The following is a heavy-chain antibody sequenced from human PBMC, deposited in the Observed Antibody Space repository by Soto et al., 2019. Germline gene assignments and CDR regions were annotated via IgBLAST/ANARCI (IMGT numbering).Heavy chain of an antibody. CDR1: GCTFSSYW. CDR2: IAHDGSEK. Sequence: GGSLRLSGAGSGCTFSSYWMSWVRQAPGRGLEWVATIAHDGSEKFYVDSVKGRFTISRDNTKNPLYLQMNSLRAEDTAVYYCARESNAHFDYWGQGTMVTVSS. V-gene: IGHV3-7*01. D-gene: IGHD7-27*01. CDR3: ARESNAHFDY. J-gene: IGHJ4*02.